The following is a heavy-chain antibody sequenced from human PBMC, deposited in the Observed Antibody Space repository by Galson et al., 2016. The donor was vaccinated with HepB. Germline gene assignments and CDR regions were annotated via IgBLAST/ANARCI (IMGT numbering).Heavy chain of an antibody. CDR1: GFTFSRYT. V-gene: IGHV3-21*01. CDR2: ITDSSDYI. CDR3: SRENSPWAWRACDI. Sequence: SLRLSCAASGFTFSRYTMHWVRQAPGKGLEWVSSITDSSDYIYYVDSVKGRFTIPRDNAKNSLDLHMDSLRAEDTAVYYCSRENSPWAWRACDIWGQGTVVTVSS. J-gene: IGHJ3*02. D-gene: IGHD2/OR15-2a*01.